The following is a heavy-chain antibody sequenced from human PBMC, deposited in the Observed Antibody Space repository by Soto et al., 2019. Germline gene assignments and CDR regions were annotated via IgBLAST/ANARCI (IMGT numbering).Heavy chain of an antibody. V-gene: IGHV3-23*01. J-gene: IGHJ4*02. D-gene: IGHD3-9*01. CDR1: GFTFSSYA. CDR3: AKVPHYDILTGHFHFDY. CDR2: ISGSGGST. Sequence: GGSLRLSCAASGFTFSSYAMSWVRQAPGKGLEWVSAISGSGGSTYYADSVKGRFTISRDNSKNTLYLQMNSLRAEDTAVYYCAKVPHYDILTGHFHFDYWGQGTLVTVSS.